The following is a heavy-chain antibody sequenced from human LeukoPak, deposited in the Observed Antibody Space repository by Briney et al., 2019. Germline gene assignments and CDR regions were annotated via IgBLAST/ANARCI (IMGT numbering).Heavy chain of an antibody. CDR1: GFTFSSYE. D-gene: IGHD3-22*01. Sequence: GGSLRLSCAAFGFTFSSYEMNWVRQAPGKGLEWVSYISSSGSTTHYADSVKGRLTNSRDNAKKSLYLQMNSLRAEDTAVYYCARDNYDSSGYYFDWGQGTLVTVSS. CDR2: ISSSGSTT. J-gene: IGHJ4*02. V-gene: IGHV3-48*03. CDR3: ARDNYDSSGYYFD.